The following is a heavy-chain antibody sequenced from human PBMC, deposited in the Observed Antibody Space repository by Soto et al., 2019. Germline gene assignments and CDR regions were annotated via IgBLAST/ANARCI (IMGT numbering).Heavy chain of an antibody. CDR2: IYSGGST. CDR3: ARGDSGYDWGTFDY. CDR1: GFTVSSNY. V-gene: IGHV3-53*04. J-gene: IGHJ4*02. D-gene: IGHD5-12*01. Sequence: GGSLRLSCAASGFTVSSNYMSWVRQAPGKGLEWVSVIYSGGSTYYADSVKGRFTISRHNSKNTLYLQMNSLRAEDTAVYYCARGDSGYDWGTFDYWGQGTLVTVSS.